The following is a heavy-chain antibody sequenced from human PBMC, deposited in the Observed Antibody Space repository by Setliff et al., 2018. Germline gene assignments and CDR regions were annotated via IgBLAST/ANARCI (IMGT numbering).Heavy chain of an antibody. CDR3: TRAGTGGYKSGFDY. Sequence: GGSLRLSCVVSGFTVNDNFMTWVRQSPGRGLEWVANIKEDGGEKYYVDSVKGRFTISRDISTSTLYLHMNSLRAEDTAVYYCTRAGTGGYKSGFDYWGQGTLVTVSS. V-gene: IGHV3-7*01. D-gene: IGHD5-12*01. CDR1: GFTVNDNF. CDR2: IKEDGGEK. J-gene: IGHJ4*02.